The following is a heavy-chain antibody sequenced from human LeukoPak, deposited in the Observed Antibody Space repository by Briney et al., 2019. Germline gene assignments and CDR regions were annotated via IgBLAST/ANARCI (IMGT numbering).Heavy chain of an antibody. Sequence: GGPLRLSCTGTGFSVSSNYFNWVRQAPGKGLEWVSVIYSDGRTFYADSVKARFTISRDNSKNTLYLQMNSLRAEDTAVYYCARASLYGSGSYYSDYWGQGTLVTVSS. J-gene: IGHJ4*02. D-gene: IGHD3-10*01. CDR3: ARASLYGSGSYYSDY. V-gene: IGHV3-66*01. CDR2: IYSDGRT. CDR1: GFSVSSNY.